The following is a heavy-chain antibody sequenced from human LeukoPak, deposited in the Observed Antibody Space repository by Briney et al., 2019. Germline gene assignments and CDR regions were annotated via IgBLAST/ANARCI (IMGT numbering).Heavy chain of an antibody. CDR3: ARSGYFEAFDI. V-gene: IGHV4-30-4*01. J-gene: IGHJ3*02. D-gene: IGHD3-22*01. CDR1: GGSISSGDYY. CDR2: IYHSGST. Sequence: RPSQTLSLTCTVSGGSISSGDYYWSWIRQPPGKGLEWIGYIYHSGSTYYNPSLKSRVTISVDTSKNQFSLKLSSVTAADTAVYYCARSGYFEAFDIWGQGTMVTVSS.